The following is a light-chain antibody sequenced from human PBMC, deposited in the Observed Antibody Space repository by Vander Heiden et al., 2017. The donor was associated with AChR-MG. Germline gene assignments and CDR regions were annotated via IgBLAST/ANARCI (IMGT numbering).Light chain of an antibody. CDR1: QDISNY. V-gene: IGKV1-33*01. J-gene: IGKJ2*01. CDR2: DAS. Sequence: DIQMTQSPSSLSASVGDRVTITCQASQDISNYLNWYQQKPGKAPKLLIYDASNLERGVPSRFSGSGSGTDFTFAISSLQSEDIATYYCQQYDNVPYTFGQGTKLEIK. CDR3: QQYDNVPYT.